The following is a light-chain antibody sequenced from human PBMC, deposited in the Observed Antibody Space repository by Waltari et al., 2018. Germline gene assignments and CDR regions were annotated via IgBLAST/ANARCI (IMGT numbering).Light chain of an antibody. J-gene: IGLJ3*02. Sequence: QSVLTQPPSASGTPGQSVTMSCSGSSSHIGTHRVKWYHQVPGTAPKLLIYSDHQRPSGVPARFFGSKSDTSASLAISGLQSDDEADYYCATWDDSLKGWVFGGGTKLTVL. CDR3: ATWDDSLKGWV. CDR2: SDH. CDR1: SSHIGTHR. V-gene: IGLV1-44*01.